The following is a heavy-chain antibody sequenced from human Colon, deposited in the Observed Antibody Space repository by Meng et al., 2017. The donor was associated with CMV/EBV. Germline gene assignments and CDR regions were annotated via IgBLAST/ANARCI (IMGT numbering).Heavy chain of an antibody. V-gene: IGHV4-39*07. J-gene: IGHJ4*02. CDR1: GGSISSSSYY. CDR3: ARDLSWLGLYYFDY. CDR2: IYYSGSI. D-gene: IGHD6-19*01. Sequence: SETLSLTCTVSGGSISSSSYYWGWIRQPPGRGLEWIGSIYYSGSIYYNPSLKSRVTISVDTSKNQFSLKLSSVTAADTAVYYCARDLSWLGLYYFDYWGQGTLVTVSS.